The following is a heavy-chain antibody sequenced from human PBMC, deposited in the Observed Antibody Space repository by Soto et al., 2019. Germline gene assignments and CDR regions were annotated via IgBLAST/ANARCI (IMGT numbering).Heavy chain of an antibody. J-gene: IGHJ6*02. CDR3: ARSQGSSTSLEIYYYYYYGMDV. D-gene: IGHD2-2*01. V-gene: IGHV1-18*01. CDR1: GYTLTSYG. Sequence: QVQLVQSRAEVKKPGASVKVSCKASGYTLTSYGISWVRQAPGQGLEWVGWISPYNGNTNYAQKFQGRVTIAADESTSTAYMELSSLRSEDTAVYYCARSQGSSTSLEIYYYYYYGMDVWGQGTTVTVSS. CDR2: ISPYNGNT.